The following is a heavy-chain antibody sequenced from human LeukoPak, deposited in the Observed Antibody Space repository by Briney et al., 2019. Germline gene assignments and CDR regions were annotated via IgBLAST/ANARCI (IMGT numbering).Heavy chain of an antibody. CDR2: IYYSGST. CDR3: ARHQFRFLEWLYYFDY. D-gene: IGHD3-3*01. J-gene: IGHJ4*02. CDR1: GGSISSSSYY. V-gene: IGHV4-39*01. Sequence: SETLSLTCTVSGGSISSSSYYWGWIRQPPGKGLEWIGSIYYSGSTYYNPSLKSRVTISVDTSKNQFSLKLSSVTAADTAVYYCARHQFRFLEWLYYFDYWGQGTLVTVSS.